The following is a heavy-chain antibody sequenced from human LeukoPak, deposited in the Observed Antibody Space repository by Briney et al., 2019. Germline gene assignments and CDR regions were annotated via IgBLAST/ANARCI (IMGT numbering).Heavy chain of an antibody. J-gene: IGHJ4*02. CDR2: IYTSGST. CDR3: ARGAAIRIVVVTAIPADWLFDY. D-gene: IGHD2-21*02. CDR1: GGSISSGSYY. Sequence: SETLSLTCTVSGGSISSGSYYWSWIRQPAGKGLEWIGRIYTSGSTNYNPSLKSRVTISVDTSKNQFSLKLSSVTAADTAVYYCARGAAIRIVVVTAIPADWLFDYWGQGTLVTVSS. V-gene: IGHV4-61*02.